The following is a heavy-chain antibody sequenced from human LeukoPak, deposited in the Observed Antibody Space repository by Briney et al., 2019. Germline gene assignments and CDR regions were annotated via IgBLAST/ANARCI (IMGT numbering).Heavy chain of an antibody. CDR2: INSDGSTT. J-gene: IGHJ4*02. CDR1: GSAVSVYW. CDR3: ARMPWVGELLGGDY. Sequence: PGGSLRLSCAASGSAVSVYWMHWVRQAPGKGLVWVSHINSDGSTTNYADSVKGRFTISRDNSKNTLYLQMNSLRADDTAVYYCARMPWVGELLGGDYWGQGTLVTVSS. D-gene: IGHD3-10*01. V-gene: IGHV3-74*01.